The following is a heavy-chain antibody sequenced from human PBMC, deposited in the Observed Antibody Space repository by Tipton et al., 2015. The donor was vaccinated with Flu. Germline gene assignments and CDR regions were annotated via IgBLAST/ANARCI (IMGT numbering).Heavy chain of an antibody. Sequence: QLVQSGAEVKKPGASVKVSCQASGYSFTGHYMHWVRQAPGQGLEWMGWINPSSGDTVYAQEFQGRVTMTRDSSISTGYMELKSLQSDDTAVYYCARELGEFDYWGQGTLVTVSS. CDR1: GYSFTGHY. V-gene: IGHV1-2*02. CDR2: INPSSGDT. J-gene: IGHJ4*02. D-gene: IGHD3-16*01. CDR3: ARELGEFDY.